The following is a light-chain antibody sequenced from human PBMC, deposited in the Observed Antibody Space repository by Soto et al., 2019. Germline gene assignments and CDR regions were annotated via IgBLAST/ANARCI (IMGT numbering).Light chain of an antibody. J-gene: IGLJ2*01. CDR2: SNN. V-gene: IGLV1-47*02. CDR3: AAWDDSLSVVV. Sequence: QSVLTQPPSASGTPGQRVTISCSGSSSNIGGNYVYWYQQLPGTAPKLLIYSNNQRPSGVPDRFSGSKSGTSASLAISGLRSEDVADYYCAAWDDSLSVVVFGGGTKLTVL. CDR1: SSNIGGNY.